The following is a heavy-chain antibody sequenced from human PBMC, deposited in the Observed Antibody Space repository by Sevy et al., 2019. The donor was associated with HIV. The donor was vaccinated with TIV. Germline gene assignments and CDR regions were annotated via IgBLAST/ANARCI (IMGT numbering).Heavy chain of an antibody. CDR3: ARDQIAMTTVTTPFEY. Sequence: GGSLRLSCAASGFTFSSYSMNWVRQAPGKGLEWVSYISSSSSTIYYADSVKGRFTISRDNAKNSLYLQMNSLRDEDTAVYYCARDQIAMTTVTTPFEYWGQGPLVTVSS. CDR2: ISSSSSTI. CDR1: GFTFSSYS. V-gene: IGHV3-48*02. J-gene: IGHJ4*02. D-gene: IGHD4-17*01.